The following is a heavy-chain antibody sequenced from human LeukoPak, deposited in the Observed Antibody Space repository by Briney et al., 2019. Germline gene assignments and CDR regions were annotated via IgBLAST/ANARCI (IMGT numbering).Heavy chain of an antibody. CDR1: GGSISSSNW. CDR2: IYHSGST. V-gene: IGHV4-4*02. J-gene: IGHJ4*02. CDR3: ARFTSCSGGSCYYFDY. Sequence: SETLSLTCAVSGGSISSSNWWSWVRQPPGKGLEWIGEIYHSGSTNYNPSLKSRVTISVDKSKNQFSLKLSSVTAADTAVYYCARFTSCSGGSCYYFDYWGQGTLVTVSS. D-gene: IGHD2-15*01.